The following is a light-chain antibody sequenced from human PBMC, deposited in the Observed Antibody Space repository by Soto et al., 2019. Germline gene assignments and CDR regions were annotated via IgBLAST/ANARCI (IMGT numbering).Light chain of an antibody. CDR2: AAS. Sequence: DIHMTQSPSSLSASVGDRVTITCRASQSISTYLSWYQQKPGKAPKLLIFAASSLQSEVPSRFSGSRSGTEFTLTISSLQPEDFATYYCQQYDSYPLTFGGGTKVDIK. V-gene: IGKV1-39*01. CDR3: QQYDSYPLT. J-gene: IGKJ4*01. CDR1: QSISTY.